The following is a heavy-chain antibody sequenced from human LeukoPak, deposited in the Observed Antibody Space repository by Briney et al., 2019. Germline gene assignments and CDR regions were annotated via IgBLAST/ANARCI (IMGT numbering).Heavy chain of an antibody. Sequence: ASVKVSCKASGGTFSSYAISWVRQAPGQGLEWRGGIIPIFGTANYAQRFQGKVTITADESTSTAYMELSSLTSEDTAVYYCARDLGSRDGYNPPNLFDSWGQGTLVTVSS. V-gene: IGHV1-69*13. J-gene: IGHJ4*02. CDR3: ARDLGSRDGYNPPNLFDS. D-gene: IGHD5-24*01. CDR2: IIPIFGTA. CDR1: GGTFSSYA.